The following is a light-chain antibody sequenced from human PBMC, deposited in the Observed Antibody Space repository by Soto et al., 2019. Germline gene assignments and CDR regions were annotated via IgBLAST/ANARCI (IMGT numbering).Light chain of an antibody. V-gene: IGKV3-20*01. CDR3: QQYGISPLT. Sequence: EIVLTQSPGTLSLSPGERATLSCRASQSVSSSYLAWYQQKPGQAPRLLIYNASSRATGIPDRFSGSGSGTDFTLTISRLEPEDFEVYYCQQYGISPLTFGGGTKVDIK. CDR1: QSVSSSY. CDR2: NAS. J-gene: IGKJ4*01.